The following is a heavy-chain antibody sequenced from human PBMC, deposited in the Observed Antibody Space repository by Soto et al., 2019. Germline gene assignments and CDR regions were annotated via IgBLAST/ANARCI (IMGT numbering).Heavy chain of an antibody. CDR3: ASGPCIAAAGTDY. J-gene: IGHJ4*02. D-gene: IGHD6-13*01. CDR2: IIPILGIA. Sequence: QVQLVQSGAEVKKPGSSVKVSCKASGGTFSSYTISWVRQAPGQGLEWMGRIIPILGIANYAQKFQGRVTITADKSTSTAYRELSSLRSEDTAVYYCASGPCIAAAGTDYWGEGTLVTVSS. V-gene: IGHV1-69*02. CDR1: GGTFSSYT.